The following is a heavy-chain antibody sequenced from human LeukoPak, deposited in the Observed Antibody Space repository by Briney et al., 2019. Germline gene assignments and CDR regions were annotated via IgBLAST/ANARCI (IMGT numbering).Heavy chain of an antibody. CDR1: GFTFSSYG. CDR3: ARDNQWLTDAFDI. D-gene: IGHD6-19*01. J-gene: IGHJ3*02. V-gene: IGHV3-33*01. Sequence: PGRSPRLSCAASGFTFSSYGVHWVRQAPGKGLEWVAVIWYDGSNKYYADSVKGRFTISRDNSKNTLYLQMNSLRAEDTAVYYCARDNQWLTDAFDIWGQGTMVTVSS. CDR2: IWYDGSNK.